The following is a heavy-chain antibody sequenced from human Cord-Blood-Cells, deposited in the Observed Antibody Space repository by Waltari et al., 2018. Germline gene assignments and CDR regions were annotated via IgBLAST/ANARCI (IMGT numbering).Heavy chain of an antibody. CDR1: GYSFTPPL. J-gene: IGHJ4*02. V-gene: IGHV5-51*01. CDR3: ATYLTGDRGYYFDY. D-gene: IGHD7-27*01. Sequence: EVHLVQSGAEVKKPGVPLRISGTGSGYSFTPPLIGCVRTMPGKGLEWMGIIYPGDSDTRYSPSFQGQVTISADKSISTAYLQWSSLKASDTAMYYCATYLTGDRGYYFDYWGQGTLVTVSS. CDR2: IYPGDSDT.